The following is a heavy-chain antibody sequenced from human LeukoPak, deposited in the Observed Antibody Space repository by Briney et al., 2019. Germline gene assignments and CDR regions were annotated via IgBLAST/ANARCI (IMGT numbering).Heavy chain of an antibody. Sequence: SSETLSLTCTVSGGSVSNYYWSWIRQPPGKGLEWIGDIFYSGSTNYNPSLKSRVIISIDTSKNQFSLELSSVTAADSAVYYCARPPLLDYWGQGTLVTVSS. CDR3: ARPPLLDY. J-gene: IGHJ4*02. V-gene: IGHV4-59*08. CDR2: IFYSGST. CDR1: GGSVSNYY.